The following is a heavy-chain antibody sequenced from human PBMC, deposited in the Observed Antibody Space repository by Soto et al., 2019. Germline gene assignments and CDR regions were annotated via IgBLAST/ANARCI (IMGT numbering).Heavy chain of an antibody. J-gene: IGHJ5*02. CDR1: GYIFTAYS. D-gene: IGHD3-22*01. Sequence: ASVKVSCKASGYIFTAYSMHWVRQAPGQGLEWMGVVNPSGGSTNYAQKFQGRITMTRDTSTSTAYMELSGLRSEDTAVYFCTREAVVAENWFDPWGQGTLVTVSS. V-gene: IGHV1-46*01. CDR3: TREAVVAENWFDP. CDR2: VNPSGGST.